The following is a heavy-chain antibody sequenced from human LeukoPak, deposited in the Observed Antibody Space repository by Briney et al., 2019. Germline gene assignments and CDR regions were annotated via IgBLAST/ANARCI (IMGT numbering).Heavy chain of an antibody. Sequence: GGSLRLSCAASGFTLSGYTMNWVRQAPGKGLEWVSSITSSSSYIYYADSVKGRFTISRDNSKNTLYLQMNSLRAEDTAVYYCARESPYRAGFDYWGQGTLVTVSS. CDR3: ARESPYRAGFDY. V-gene: IGHV3-21*04. CDR1: GFTLSGYT. D-gene: IGHD1-14*01. CDR2: ITSSSSYI. J-gene: IGHJ4*02.